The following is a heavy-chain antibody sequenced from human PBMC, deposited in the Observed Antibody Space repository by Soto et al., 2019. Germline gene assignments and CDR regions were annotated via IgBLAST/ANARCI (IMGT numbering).Heavy chain of an antibody. D-gene: IGHD3-10*01. CDR2: INPNSGGT. J-gene: IGHJ4*02. CDR3: AREGGYSYGSGAYFDY. Sequence: QVQLVQSGAEVKKPGASVKVSCKASGYTFTGYYMHWVRQAPGQGLEWMGWINPNSGGTNYAQKLQGRGTMTRDGSISTAYMELRRLRSEDTAVYYCAREGGYSYGSGAYFDYWGQGTLVTVSS. CDR1: GYTFTGYY. V-gene: IGHV1-2*02.